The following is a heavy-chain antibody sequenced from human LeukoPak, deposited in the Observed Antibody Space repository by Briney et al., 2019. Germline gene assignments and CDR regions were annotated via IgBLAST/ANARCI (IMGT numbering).Heavy chain of an antibody. CDR2: INPNSGGT. CDR1: GYTFTGYY. J-gene: IGHJ5*02. Sequence: ASVKVSCKASGYTFTGYYMHWVRQAPGQGLEWMGWINPNSGGTNCAQKFQGRVTMTRDTSISTAYMELSRLRSDDTAVYYCARVYGSYRWFDLWGQGTLVTVSS. V-gene: IGHV1-2*02. CDR3: ARVYGSYRWFDL. D-gene: IGHD1-26*01.